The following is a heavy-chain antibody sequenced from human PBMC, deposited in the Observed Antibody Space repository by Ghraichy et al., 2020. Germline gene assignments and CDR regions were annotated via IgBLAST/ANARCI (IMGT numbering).Heavy chain of an antibody. Sequence: SETLSLTCAVSGYSISSGYYWGWIRQPPGKGLEWIGSIYHSGSTYYNPSLKSRFTISVDTSKNQFSLKLSSVTAADTAVYYCARAQGVNDYIWGNYRPVPPQGSPHDAFDIWGQGTMVTVSS. J-gene: IGHJ3*02. CDR3: ARAQGVNDYIWGNYRPVPPQGSPHDAFDI. CDR2: IYHSGST. V-gene: IGHV4-38-2*01. CDR1: GYSISSGYY. D-gene: IGHD3-16*02.